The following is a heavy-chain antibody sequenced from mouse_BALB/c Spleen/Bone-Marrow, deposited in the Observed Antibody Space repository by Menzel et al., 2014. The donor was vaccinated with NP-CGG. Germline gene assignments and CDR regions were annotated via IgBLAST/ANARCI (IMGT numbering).Heavy chain of an antibody. CDR3: ARGAYGNYFAWFAY. V-gene: IGHV7-3*02. CDR2: IRNKANGYTT. Sequence: EVQGVESGGGLVQPGGSLRLSCATSWFTFTDYYMSWVRQPPGKALEWLGFIRNKANGYTTEYSASVKGRFTISRDNSQSILYLQMNTLRAEDSATYYCARGAYGNYFAWFAYWGQGTLVTVSA. CDR1: WFTFTDYY. J-gene: IGHJ3*01. D-gene: IGHD2-1*01.